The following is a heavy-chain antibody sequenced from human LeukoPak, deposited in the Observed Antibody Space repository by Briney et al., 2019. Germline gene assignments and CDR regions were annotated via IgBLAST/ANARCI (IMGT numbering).Heavy chain of an antibody. CDR3: ARDLPRSAEWLLLHDAFDI. Sequence: GASVKVSCKASGGTFSSYAISWVRQAPGQGLEWMGGIIPIFGTANYAQKFQGRVTITADKSTSTAYMELSSLRSEDTAVYYCARDLPRSAEWLLLHDAFDIWGQGTMVTVSS. CDR2: IIPIFGTA. CDR1: GGTFSSYA. J-gene: IGHJ3*02. D-gene: IGHD3-22*01. V-gene: IGHV1-69*06.